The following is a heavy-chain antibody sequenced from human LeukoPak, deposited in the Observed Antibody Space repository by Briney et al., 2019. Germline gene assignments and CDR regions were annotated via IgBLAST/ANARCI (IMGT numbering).Heavy chain of an antibody. Sequence: PGGSLRLSCATSGFTFSSYSMNWVRQAPGKGLEWVSYIRSSPSAISYVDPVRGRFTISRDDAKNSLYLQMNSLRDEDTAVYYCARDYGYAFDIWGQGTMVTVSS. V-gene: IGHV3-48*02. CDR3: ARDYGYAFDI. D-gene: IGHD3-10*01. CDR2: IRSSPSAI. CDR1: GFTFSSYS. J-gene: IGHJ3*02.